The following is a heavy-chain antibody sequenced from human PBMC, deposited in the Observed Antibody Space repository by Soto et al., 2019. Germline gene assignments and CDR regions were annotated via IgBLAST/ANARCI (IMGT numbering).Heavy chain of an antibody. CDR2: ISYDGSNK. CDR3: ARNSPYIAAAGPFDY. V-gene: IGHV3-30-3*01. CDR1: GFTFISYA. D-gene: IGHD6-13*01. Sequence: WGSLRLSCAASGFTFISYAIHFVRHSPFKWLEWVAVISYDGSNKYYADSVKGRFTISRDNSKNTLYLQMNSLRAEDTAVYYCARNSPYIAAAGPFDYWGQGTLVTVSS. J-gene: IGHJ4*02.